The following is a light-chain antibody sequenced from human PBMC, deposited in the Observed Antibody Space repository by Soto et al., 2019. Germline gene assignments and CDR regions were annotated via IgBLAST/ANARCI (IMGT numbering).Light chain of an antibody. CDR1: QSITNY. CDR2: AAS. Sequence: DIQMTQSPSSLSVFVGDRVTITCRASQSITNYLNWYQQKPGKAPKLLVYAASSLQSGVPSRFSGNGSGTDLPLTISSLQPEDFASYYCQQSDSYPSTFGQWTKLEIK. V-gene: IGKV1-39*01. J-gene: IGKJ2*01. CDR3: QQSDSYPST.